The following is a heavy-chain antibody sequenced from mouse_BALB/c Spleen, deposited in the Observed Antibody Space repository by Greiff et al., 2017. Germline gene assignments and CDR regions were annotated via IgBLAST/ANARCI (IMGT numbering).Heavy chain of an antibody. V-gene: IGHV5-9-4*01. CDR1: GFTFSSYA. CDR2: ISSGGSYT. D-gene: IGHD2-10*01. CDR3: ATYYGNYGAMDY. Sequence: EVMLVESGGGLVKPGGSLKLSCAASGFTFSSYAMSWVRQSPEKRLEWVAEISSGGSYTYYPDTVTGRFTISRDNAKNTLYLEMSSLRSEDTAMYYCATYYGNYGAMDYWGQGTSVTVSS. J-gene: IGHJ4*01.